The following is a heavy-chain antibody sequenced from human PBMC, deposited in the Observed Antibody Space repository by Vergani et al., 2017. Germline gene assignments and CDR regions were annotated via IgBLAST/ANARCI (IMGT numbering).Heavy chain of an antibody. CDR2: ISAYNGNT. J-gene: IGHJ3*02. CDR1: GYTFTSYG. Sequence: QVQLVQSGAEVKKPGASVKVSCKASGYTFTSYGISWVRQAPGQGLEWMGWISAYNGNTNYAQKLQGRVTMTTDTSTSTAYMELRRLRSADTAVYYCARDWGIVVVPAASPPDAFDIWGQGTMVTVSS. CDR3: ARDWGIVVVPAASPPDAFDI. D-gene: IGHD2-2*01. V-gene: IGHV1-18*01.